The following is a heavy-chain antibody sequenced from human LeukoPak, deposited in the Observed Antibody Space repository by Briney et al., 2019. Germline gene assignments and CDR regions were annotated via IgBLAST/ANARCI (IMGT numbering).Heavy chain of an antibody. V-gene: IGHV3-53*01. J-gene: IGHJ5*02. Sequence: PGMSLRLSCAASGFIISTNSLTWVRQAPGKGLEWVSDIYSGGSTYYSDSVKGRFTISTDISKNTVYLQMNGLRAEDTAVYYCATWGSYGDGLPSWGPGTLVTVSS. CDR1: GFIISTNS. CDR3: ATWGSYGDGLPS. D-gene: IGHD1-26*01. CDR2: IYSGGST.